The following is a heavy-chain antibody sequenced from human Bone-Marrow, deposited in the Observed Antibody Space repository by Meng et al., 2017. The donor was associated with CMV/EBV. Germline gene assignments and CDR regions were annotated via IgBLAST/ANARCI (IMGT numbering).Heavy chain of an antibody. V-gene: IGHV3-43*01. CDR3: ARDIKRGVGWKYFFDY. CDR1: VICDEYA. D-gene: IGHD2/OR15-2a*01. J-gene: IGHJ4*02. Sequence: VICDEYAMHWGRPAPGKGLEWVSVISRGGGSSYYADSVKGRFTISRDNSKNSLYLQMNSLRTEDTALYYCARDIKRGVGWKYFFDYWGQGTLVTVSS. CDR2: ISRGGGSS.